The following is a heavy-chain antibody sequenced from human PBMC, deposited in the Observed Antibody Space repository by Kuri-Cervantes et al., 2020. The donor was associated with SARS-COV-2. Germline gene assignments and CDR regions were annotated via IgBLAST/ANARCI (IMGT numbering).Heavy chain of an antibody. Sequence: GESLKISCAASGFTFSSYGMHWVRQVPGKGLEWVAVISYDGSNKYYADSVKSRFTISRDNSKNTLYLQMNSLRAEDTAVYYCAKALGNYYYYGMDVWGQGTTVTVSS. CDR1: GFTFSSYG. J-gene: IGHJ6*02. V-gene: IGHV3-30*18. CDR3: AKALGNYYYYGMDV. CDR2: ISYDGSNK. D-gene: IGHD7-27*01.